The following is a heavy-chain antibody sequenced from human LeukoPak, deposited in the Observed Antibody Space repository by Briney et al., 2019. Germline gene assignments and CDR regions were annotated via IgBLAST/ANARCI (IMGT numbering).Heavy chain of an antibody. V-gene: IGHV3-30*02. Sequence: GGSLRLSCAASGLTVSSNCMSWVRQAPGKGLEWVAYIQYDGSNEQFADSVKGRFSISRDSSKNILYLQVNSLRAEDTAVYYCAKDRCSNGIGCYYYYMDVWGKGTTVTISS. CDR3: AKDRCSNGIGCYYYYMDV. J-gene: IGHJ6*03. D-gene: IGHD2-8*01. CDR1: GLTVSSNC. CDR2: IQYDGSNE.